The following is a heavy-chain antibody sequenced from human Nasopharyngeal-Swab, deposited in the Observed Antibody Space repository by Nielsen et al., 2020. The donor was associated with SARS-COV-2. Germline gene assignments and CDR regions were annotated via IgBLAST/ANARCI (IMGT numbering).Heavy chain of an antibody. CDR3: TTDFYFDY. CDR1: GFIYSSSA. CDR2: IGDKDHNYAT. J-gene: IGHJ4*02. V-gene: IGHV3-73*01. Sequence: GESPKISCAASGFIYSSSAIHWVRQASGNGLEWVGRIGDKDHNYATTYGASVQGRFTISRDDSKNTAFLQMDSLKTEDTALYYCTTDFYFDYWGQGTLVTVSS.